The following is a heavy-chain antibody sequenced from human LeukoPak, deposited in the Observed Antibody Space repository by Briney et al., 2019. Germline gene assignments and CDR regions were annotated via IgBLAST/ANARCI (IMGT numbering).Heavy chain of an antibody. V-gene: IGHV3-9*01. Sequence: GRSLRLSCAASGFTFDDYAMHWVRQAPGKGLEWVSGISWNSGSIGYADSVKGRFTISRDNAKNSLCLQMNSLRAEDTALYYCAKAPLGQQLVLGFDYWGQGTLVTVSS. D-gene: IGHD6-13*01. CDR2: ISWNSGSI. CDR3: AKAPLGQQLVLGFDY. CDR1: GFTFDDYA. J-gene: IGHJ4*02.